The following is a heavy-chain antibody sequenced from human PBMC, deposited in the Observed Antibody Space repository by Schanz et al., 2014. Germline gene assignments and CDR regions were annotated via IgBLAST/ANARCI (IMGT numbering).Heavy chain of an antibody. D-gene: IGHD7-27*01. J-gene: IGHJ3*02. V-gene: IGHV3-48*01. Sequence: EVQLVESGGGLIQPGGSLRLSCAASGFTFSSYNMNWVRQAPGKGLEWVAHISPNGVTIYYADSVKGRFTISRDNSKNALYLQMTSLRGEDTAVYYCARENLNWEAFDIWGQGTVVTVSS. CDR3: ARENLNWEAFDI. CDR2: ISPNGVTI. CDR1: GFTFSSYN.